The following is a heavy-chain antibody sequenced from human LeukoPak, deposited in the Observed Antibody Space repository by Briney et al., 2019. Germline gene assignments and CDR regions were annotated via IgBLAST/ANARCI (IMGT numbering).Heavy chain of an antibody. CDR1: GFTFSSYG. J-gene: IGHJ6*03. Sequence: GGSLRLSCAASGFTFSSYGMTWVRQAPGKGLEWVSSISGSGDSTNYADSVKGRFTISRDNSKNTLYLQMNSLRAEDTAVYYCARDGIDRSSGTSYYYYMAVWGKGTTVTISS. V-gene: IGHV3-23*01. CDR3: ARDGIDRSSGTSYYYYMAV. D-gene: IGHD3-22*01. CDR2: ISGSGDST.